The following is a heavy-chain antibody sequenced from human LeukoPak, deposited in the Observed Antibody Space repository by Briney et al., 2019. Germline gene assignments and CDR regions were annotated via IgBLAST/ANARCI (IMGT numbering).Heavy chain of an antibody. CDR1: GFTFGDYA. D-gene: IGHD5-18*01. V-gene: IGHV3-49*04. Sequence: SLRLSCTASGFTFGDYAMSWVRQAPGKGLEWVGFIRSKAYGGTTEYAASVKGRFTISRDDSKSIAYLQMNSLKTEDTAVYYCTPSPGGYSYGYYDYWGQGTLVTVSS. CDR2: IRSKAYGGTT. CDR3: TPSPGGYSYGYYDY. J-gene: IGHJ4*02.